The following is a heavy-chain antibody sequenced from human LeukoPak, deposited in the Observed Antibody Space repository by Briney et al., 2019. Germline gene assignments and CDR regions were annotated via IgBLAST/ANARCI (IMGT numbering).Heavy chain of an antibody. CDR3: ARAYSSSWYYLAYYYYYMDV. V-gene: IGHV1-8*02. D-gene: IGHD6-13*01. CDR1: GYTFTGYY. J-gene: IGHJ6*03. CDR2: INPNSGNT. Sequence: ASVKVSCKASGYTFTGYYMHWVRQAPGQGLEWMGWINPNSGNTGYAQKFQGRVTMTRNTSISTAYMELSSLRSEDTAVYYCARAYSSSWYYLAYYYYYMDVWGKGTTVTVSS.